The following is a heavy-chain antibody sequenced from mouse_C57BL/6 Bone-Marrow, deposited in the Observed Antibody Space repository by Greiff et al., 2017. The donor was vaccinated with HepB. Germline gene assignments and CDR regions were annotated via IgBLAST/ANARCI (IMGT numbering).Heavy chain of an antibody. J-gene: IGHJ1*03. Sequence: QVQLQQPGAELVMPGASVKLSCKASGYTFTSYWMHWVKQRPGQGLEWIGEIDPSDSYTNYNQKFKGKSTLTVDKSSSTAYMQLSSLTSVDSAVYYCARSKGYWYFDVWGTGTTVTVSS. CDR3: ARSKGYWYFDV. CDR2: IDPSDSYT. V-gene: IGHV1-69*01. CDR1: GYTFTSYW.